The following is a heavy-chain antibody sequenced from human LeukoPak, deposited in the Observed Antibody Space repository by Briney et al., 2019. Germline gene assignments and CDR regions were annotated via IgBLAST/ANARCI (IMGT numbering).Heavy chain of an antibody. Sequence: GGSLRLSCAASGFSFTSYAMSWVRQAPGKGLEWLSRISESDGTTHYADSVQGRFTISRDNSENTLSLQMISLRVDDTAVYYCAKGGWLDNWGQGTLVTVPS. CDR2: ISESDGTT. V-gene: IGHV3-23*01. CDR1: GFSFTSYA. D-gene: IGHD2-15*01. CDR3: AKGGWLDN. J-gene: IGHJ4*02.